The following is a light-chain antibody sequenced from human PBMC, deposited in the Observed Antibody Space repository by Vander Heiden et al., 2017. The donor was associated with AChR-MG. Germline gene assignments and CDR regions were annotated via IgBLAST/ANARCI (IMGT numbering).Light chain of an antibody. V-gene: IGKV2-28*01. CDR2: VTS. CDR1: LRPQHSNAFEF. Sequence: EIVLTPPPLYLPVSSAGPASISCNSRLRPQHSNAFEFLHMPLQKPGHPPQLLIYVTSKRAAGVADRFSGRGSGTNFTLIISIVAAEDVGVYYWMLTLQTRLTFGGGTKVEV. J-gene: IGKJ4*01. CDR3: MLTLQTRLT.